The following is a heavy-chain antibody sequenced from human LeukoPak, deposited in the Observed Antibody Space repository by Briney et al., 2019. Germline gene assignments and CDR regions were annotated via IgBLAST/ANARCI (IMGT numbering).Heavy chain of an antibody. V-gene: IGHV5-51*01. CDR3: ARANWGTSSFDY. CDR2: IYPGDSDT. CDR1: GYNFAKYW. D-gene: IGHD7-27*01. Sequence: GESLKISCQGSGYNFAKYWIGWLRQMPGRGLEWMGIIYPGDSDTTYSPSFQGQVTISADKSISTAYLQWSSLKASDTAMYYCARANWGTSSFDYWGQGTLVTVSS. J-gene: IGHJ4*02.